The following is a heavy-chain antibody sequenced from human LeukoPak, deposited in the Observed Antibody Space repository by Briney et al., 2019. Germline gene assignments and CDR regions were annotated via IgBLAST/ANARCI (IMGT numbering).Heavy chain of an antibody. Sequence: KSSETLSLTCTVCGVSISNYYGTWIRQPPGKGLEWRGYIYYTGSTDYNPSLKSRVTISVDTSKSQFSLNLNSVTAADTAVYYCGRASHTPGYSSGGLDYWGQGTMVTVSS. V-gene: IGHV4-59*01. CDR1: GVSISNYY. J-gene: IGHJ4*02. D-gene: IGHD6-19*01. CDR3: GRASHTPGYSSGGLDY. CDR2: IYYTGST.